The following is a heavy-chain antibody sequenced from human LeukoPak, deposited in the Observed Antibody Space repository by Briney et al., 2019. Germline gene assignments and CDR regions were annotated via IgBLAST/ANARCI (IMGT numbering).Heavy chain of an antibody. CDR1: GFTFSSYA. Sequence: PGGSLRLSCAASGFTFSSYAMSWVRQAPGKGLELVSAISGSGGSTYYADSVKGRFTISRDNSKNTLYLQMNSLRAEDTAVSYCAKDMRFGELLYYYYGMDVWGQGTTVTVSS. V-gene: IGHV3-23*01. J-gene: IGHJ6*02. CDR3: AKDMRFGELLYYYYGMDV. D-gene: IGHD3-10*01. CDR2: ISGSGGST.